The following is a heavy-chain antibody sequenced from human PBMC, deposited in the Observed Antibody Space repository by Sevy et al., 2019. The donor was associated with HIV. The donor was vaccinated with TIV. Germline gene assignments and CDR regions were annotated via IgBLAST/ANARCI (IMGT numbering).Heavy chain of an antibody. J-gene: IGHJ4*01. Sequence: ASVKVSCKASGFTFSDYYMHWVRQAPGQGLEWMGGFNPNNGDSRSAHQFLGRVTLTVDMSISTAYMELTRLRSDDTAIYFCTRDDIYSHPWEFDWWGHGALVTVSS. CDR1: GFTFSDYY. D-gene: IGHD5-18*01. V-gene: IGHV1-2*02. CDR2: FNPNNGDS. CDR3: TRDDIYSHPWEFDW.